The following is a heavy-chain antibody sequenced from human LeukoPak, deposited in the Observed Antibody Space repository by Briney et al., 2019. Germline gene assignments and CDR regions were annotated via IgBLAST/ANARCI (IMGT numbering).Heavy chain of an antibody. CDR2: IYYSGST. CDR1: GGSISSYY. V-gene: IGHV4-59*01. CDR3: AREPYNYFDY. Sequence: PSETLSLTCTVSGGSISSYYWSWIRQPPGKGLEWIGYIYYSGSTNYNPSLKSRVTISVDTSKNQFSLKLSSVTAADTAVYYCAREPYNYFDYWGQGTLVTVSS. J-gene: IGHJ4*02.